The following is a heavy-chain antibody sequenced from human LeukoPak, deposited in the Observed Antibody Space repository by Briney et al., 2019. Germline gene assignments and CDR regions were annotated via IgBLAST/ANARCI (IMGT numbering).Heavy chain of an antibody. Sequence: SQTLSLTCAISGDSVSSNSAAWNWIRQSPSRGLEWLGRTYYRSNWYNDYVAFVKSQITVNPDTSKNQFSLQLNSVTPEDTAIYYCAREVAGTWSFDIWGQGTVVTVSS. J-gene: IGHJ3*02. V-gene: IGHV6-1*01. D-gene: IGHD6-19*01. CDR2: TYYRSNWYN. CDR1: GDSVSSNSAA. CDR3: AREVAGTWSFDI.